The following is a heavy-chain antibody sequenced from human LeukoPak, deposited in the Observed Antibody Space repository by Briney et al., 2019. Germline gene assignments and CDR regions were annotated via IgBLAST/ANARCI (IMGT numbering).Heavy chain of an antibody. CDR3: ARSLGDYYDSSGYNWFDP. D-gene: IGHD3-22*01. J-gene: IGHJ5*02. CDR1: GGSISSYY. CDR2: IYYSGST. Sequence: PSETLSLTCTVSGGSISSYYWSWIRQPPGKGLEWIGYIYYSGSTNYNPSLKSRVTISVDTSKNQFSLKLSSVTAADTAVYYCARSLGDYYDSSGYNWFDPWGQGTLVTVSS. V-gene: IGHV4-59*01.